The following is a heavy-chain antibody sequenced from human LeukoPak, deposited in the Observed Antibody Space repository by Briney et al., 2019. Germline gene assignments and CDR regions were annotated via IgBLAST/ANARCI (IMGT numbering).Heavy chain of an antibody. D-gene: IGHD6-19*01. J-gene: IGHJ4*02. CDR3: ARESNGWFFDY. V-gene: IGHV4-4*07. Sequence: SETLYLTCTVSGGSISSSYWTWIRQPAGKGLEWIGRIFTSGSTKYNPSLKSRVTMSVDTSKNQFSLKLSSVTAADTAVYFCARESNGWFFDYWGQGTLVTVSS. CDR1: GGSISSSY. CDR2: IFTSGST.